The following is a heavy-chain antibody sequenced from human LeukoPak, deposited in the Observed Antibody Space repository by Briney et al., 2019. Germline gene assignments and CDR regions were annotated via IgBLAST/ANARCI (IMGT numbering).Heavy chain of an antibody. Sequence: ASVKVSCYAAVYTFTRYYLHWVRQAPGQGREWLGWINPNSGVANYAQKFQGRVTMTRDTSIGTAYMELSRLISDDTAVYYCARDIKSAGSLSSVLVTGVEDVVRHLAPWGQGTLITASS. V-gene: IGHV1-2*02. CDR3: ARDIKSAGSLSSVLVTGVEDVVRHLAP. D-gene: IGHD2-8*02. J-gene: IGHJ5*02. CDR1: VYTFTRYY. CDR2: INPNSGVA.